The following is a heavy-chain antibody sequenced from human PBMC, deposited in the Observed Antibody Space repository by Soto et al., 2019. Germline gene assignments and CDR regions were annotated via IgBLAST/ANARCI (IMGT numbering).Heavy chain of an antibody. Sequence: LGGALSLSCSASVVTFSSYSINWVRQAPGKGLEWVSSISSSSSYIYYADSVKGRFTISRDNAKNSLYLQMNSLRAEDTAVYYCARDGNYFDYWGQGTLVTVSS. D-gene: IGHD1-1*01. V-gene: IGHV3-21*01. J-gene: IGHJ4*02. CDR1: VVTFSSYS. CDR2: ISSSSSYI. CDR3: ARDGNYFDY.